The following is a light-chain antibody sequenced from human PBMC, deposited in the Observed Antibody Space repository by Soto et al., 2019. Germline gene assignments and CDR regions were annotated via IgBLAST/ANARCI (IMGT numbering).Light chain of an antibody. J-gene: IGLJ3*02. CDR1: SSNIGSNY. CDR3: AAWDDSLSGQV. Sequence: QSVLTQPPSASGTPGQRVTIPCSGSSSNIGSNYVYWYQQLPGTAPKLLIYSNNQRPSGVPDRFSGSKSGTSASLAISGLRSEDEADYYCAAWDDSLSGQVFGGGTKLTVL. CDR2: SNN. V-gene: IGLV1-47*02.